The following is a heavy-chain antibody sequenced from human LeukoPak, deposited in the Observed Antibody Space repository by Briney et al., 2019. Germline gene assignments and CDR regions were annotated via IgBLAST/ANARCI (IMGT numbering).Heavy chain of an antibody. Sequence: SETLSLTCAVSGVSISSSNWWSWVRQPPGKGLELIGEIYHSGSTNYNPSLKSRVTISVDTSKNQFSLKLSSVTAADTAVYYCARGPPYIVVVTAIGFFDSWGQGTLVTVSS. J-gene: IGHJ4*02. V-gene: IGHV4-4*02. CDR2: IYHSGST. D-gene: IGHD2-21*02. CDR3: ARGPPYIVVVTAIGFFDS. CDR1: GVSISSSNW.